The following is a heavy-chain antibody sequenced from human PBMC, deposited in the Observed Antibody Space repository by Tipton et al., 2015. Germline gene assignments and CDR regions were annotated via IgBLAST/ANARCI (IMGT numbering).Heavy chain of an antibody. J-gene: IGHJ5*02. CDR3: ARARGRHGGWFDP. V-gene: IGHV4-38-2*01. D-gene: IGHD4-23*01. CDR1: AYSISSDYY. Sequence: TLSLTCAVSAYSISSDYYWGWIRQPPGKGLEWIGSISHSGNTYYNPSLKSRVTMSRDTSKNQFSLKLTSVTAADTAVYYCARARGRHGGWFDPWGQGTLVTVSS. CDR2: ISHSGNT.